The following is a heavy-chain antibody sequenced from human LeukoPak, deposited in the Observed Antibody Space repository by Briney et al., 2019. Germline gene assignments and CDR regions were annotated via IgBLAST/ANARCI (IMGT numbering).Heavy chain of an antibody. CDR3: AKDFVMAIINEGGPWGWFDP. J-gene: IGHJ5*02. V-gene: IGHV3-23*01. D-gene: IGHD5-24*01. CDR2: ISGSGGST. CDR1: GFTFSSYA. Sequence: PGGSLRLSCAASGFTFSSYAMSWVRQAPGKGLEWVSGISGSGGSTYYADSVKGRFTISRDNSKNTLYLQMNSLRAEDTAVYYCAKDFVMAIINEGGPWGWFDPWGQGTLVTVSS.